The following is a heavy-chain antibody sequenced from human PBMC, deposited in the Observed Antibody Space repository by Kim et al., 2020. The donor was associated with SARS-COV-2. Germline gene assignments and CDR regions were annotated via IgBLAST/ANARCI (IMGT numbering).Heavy chain of an antibody. V-gene: IGHV1-3*04. CDR3: ARVTVVTSAHLYYFEN. CDR2: INIGSGKT. CDR1: GYTFTNYT. D-gene: IGHD4-4*01. Sequence: ASVKVSCKTSGYTFTNYTMHWVRQAPGQRPEWMGWINIGSGKTKYLQKLQGRVAFTRDTSASTAYMELSSLTNEDSAVYFCARVTVVTSAHLYYFENWGQGTVVTVSS. J-gene: IGHJ4*02.